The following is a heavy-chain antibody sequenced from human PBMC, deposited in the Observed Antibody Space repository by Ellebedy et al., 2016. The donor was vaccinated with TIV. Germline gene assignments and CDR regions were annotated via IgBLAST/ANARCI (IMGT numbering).Heavy chain of an antibody. CDR2: IYYSGST. V-gene: IGHV4-31*03. Sequence: MPSETLSLTCTVSGVSISSGGYYRSSLRQHPQKGLEWFGHIYYSGSTYYNPSLKSRVSISVDTSKNQFSLRLRSVTTADPALYYCARALYYYESRGYYFDYWGQGALVIVSS. J-gene: IGHJ4*02. CDR3: ARALYYYESRGYYFDY. D-gene: IGHD3-22*01. CDR1: GVSISSGGYY.